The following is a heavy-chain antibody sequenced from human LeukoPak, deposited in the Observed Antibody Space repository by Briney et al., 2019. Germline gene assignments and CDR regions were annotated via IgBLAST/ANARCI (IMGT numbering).Heavy chain of an antibody. CDR1: GGSISSSSYY. CDR2: IYYSGST. Sequence: SETLSLTCTVSGGSISSSSYYWGWIRQPPGKGLEWIGSIYYSGSTYYNPSLKSRVTISVDTSKNQFSLKLSSVTAADTAAYYCARQTWIQLWPRYFDYWGQGALVTVSS. D-gene: IGHD5-18*01. V-gene: IGHV4-39*01. J-gene: IGHJ4*02. CDR3: ARQTWIQLWPRYFDY.